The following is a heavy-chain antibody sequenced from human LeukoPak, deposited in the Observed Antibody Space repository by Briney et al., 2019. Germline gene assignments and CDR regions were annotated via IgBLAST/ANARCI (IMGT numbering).Heavy chain of an antibody. V-gene: IGHV1-2*02. Sequence: ASVKVSCKASGYTFTGYYMHWVRQAPVQGLEWMGWINPNSGGTNYAPKFQGRVTMTRDTSISTAYKELSRLRSDDTAVYYCARVKVRSAQGYFDYWGQGTLVTVSS. D-gene: IGHD4-17*01. J-gene: IGHJ4*02. CDR2: INPNSGGT. CDR1: GYTFTGYY. CDR3: ARVKVRSAQGYFDY.